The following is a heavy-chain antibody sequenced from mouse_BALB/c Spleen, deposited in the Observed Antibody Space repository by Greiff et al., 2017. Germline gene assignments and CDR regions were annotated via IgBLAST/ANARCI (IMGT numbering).Heavy chain of an antibody. D-gene: IGHD1-1*01. Sequence: EVQLVESGGGLVQPGGSLRLSCATSGFTFTDYYMSWVRQPPGKALEWLGFIRNKANGYTTEYSASVKGRFTISRDNSQSILYLQMNTLRAEDSATYCCARNFGSEGFAYWGQGTLVTVSA. CDR1: GFTFTDYY. J-gene: IGHJ3*01. V-gene: IGHV7-3*02. CDR3: ARNFGSEGFAY. CDR2: IRNKANGYTT.